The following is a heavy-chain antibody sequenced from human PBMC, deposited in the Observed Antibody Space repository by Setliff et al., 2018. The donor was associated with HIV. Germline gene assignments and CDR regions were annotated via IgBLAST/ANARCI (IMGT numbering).Heavy chain of an antibody. CDR1: GGSISSGGYY. J-gene: IGHJ6*03. CDR2: ISGTATTI. V-gene: IGHV3-11*01. D-gene: IGHD6-19*01. CDR3: AGDYQVRGGWYPFYYYYYMDV. Sequence: LSLTCTVSGGSISSGGYYMSWIRQAPGKGLEWVSSISGTATTIYSADSVKGRFTISRDNAKNSLFLQMNSLRAEDTAVYYCAGDYQVRGGWYPFYYYYYMDVWGKGTTVTVSS.